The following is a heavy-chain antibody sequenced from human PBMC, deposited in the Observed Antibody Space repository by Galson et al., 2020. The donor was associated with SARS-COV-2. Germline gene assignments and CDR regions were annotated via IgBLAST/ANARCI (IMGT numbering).Heavy chain of an antibody. V-gene: IGHV3-30*04. J-gene: IGHJ6*02. CDR3: ASTSSREGGHYYYYYGMDV. Sequence: GGSLRLSCAASGFTFSSYAMHWVRQAPGKGLEWVAVISYDGSNKYYADSVKGRFTISRDNSKNTLYLQMNSLRAEDTAVYYCASTSSREGGHYYYYYGMDVWGQGTTVTVSS. CDR1: GFTFSSYA. CDR2: ISYDGSNK. D-gene: IGHD6-6*01.